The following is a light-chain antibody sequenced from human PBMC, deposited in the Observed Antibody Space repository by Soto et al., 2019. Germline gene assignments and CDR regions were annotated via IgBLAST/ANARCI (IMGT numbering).Light chain of an antibody. V-gene: IGLV1-40*01. Sequence: QSALTQPPSVSGAPGQRVTISCTGSISNIGAGYDVHWYQQLPGTAPKLLIYANNNRPSGVPDRFSGSKSDTSASLAITGLQAEDEADYHCQSYDSSLSGYVFGTGTKVTVL. J-gene: IGLJ1*01. CDR2: ANN. CDR3: QSYDSSLSGYV. CDR1: ISNIGAGYD.